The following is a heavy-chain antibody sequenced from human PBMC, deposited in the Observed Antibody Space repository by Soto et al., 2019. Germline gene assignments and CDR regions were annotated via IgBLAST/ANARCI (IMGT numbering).Heavy chain of an antibody. CDR1: GGSFSGYY. Sequence: PSETLSLTCAVYGGSFSGYYWSWIRQPPGKGLEWIGEINHSGSTNYNPSLKSRVTISVDTSKNQFSLKLSSVTAADTAVYYCARGRGSGWYGNWLDPWGQGTLVTVYS. D-gene: IGHD6-19*01. CDR3: ARGRGSGWYGNWLDP. J-gene: IGHJ5*02. CDR2: INHSGST. V-gene: IGHV4-34*01.